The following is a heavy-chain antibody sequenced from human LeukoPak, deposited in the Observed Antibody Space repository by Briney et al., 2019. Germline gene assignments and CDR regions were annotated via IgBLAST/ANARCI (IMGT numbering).Heavy chain of an antibody. J-gene: IGHJ4*02. CDR2: INHSGST. V-gene: IGHV4-34*01. Sequence: PSETLSLTCAVYGGSFSGYYWSWIRQPPGKGLEWIGGINHSGSTNYNPSLKSRVTISVDTSKNQFSLKLSSVTAADTAVYYCARVSYDFWSGYGIYYFDYWGQGTLVTVSS. D-gene: IGHD3-3*01. CDR3: ARVSYDFWSGYGIYYFDY. CDR1: GGSFSGYY.